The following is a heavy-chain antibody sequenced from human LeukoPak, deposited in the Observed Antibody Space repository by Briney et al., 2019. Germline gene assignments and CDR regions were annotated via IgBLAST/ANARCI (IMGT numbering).Heavy chain of an antibody. CDR1: GFTFSSYA. CDR3: AKVTYYYDSSGYYYLYFDY. CDR2: ISGSGGST. J-gene: IGHJ4*02. Sequence: GGSLRLSCAASGFTFSSYAMSWVRQAPGKGLKWVSAISGSGGSTYYADSVKGRFTISRDNSKNTLYLQMNSLRAEDTAVYYCAKVTYYYDSSGYYYLYFDYWGQGTLVTVSS. D-gene: IGHD3-22*01. V-gene: IGHV3-23*01.